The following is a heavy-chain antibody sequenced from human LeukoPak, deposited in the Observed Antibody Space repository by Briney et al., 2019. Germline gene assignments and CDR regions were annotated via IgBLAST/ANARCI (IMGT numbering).Heavy chain of an antibody. D-gene: IGHD3-10*01. CDR3: ARGRTSDYYGSGSYYNYYYYGMDV. J-gene: IGHJ6*02. CDR2: INHSGST. CDR1: GGSFSGYY. V-gene: IGHV4-34*01. Sequence: SETLSLTCAVYGGSFSGYYWSWIRQPPGKGLEWIGEINHSGSTNYNPSLESRVTISVDTSKNQFSLKLSSVTAADTAVYYCARGRTSDYYGSGSYYNYYYYGMDVWGQGTTVTVSS.